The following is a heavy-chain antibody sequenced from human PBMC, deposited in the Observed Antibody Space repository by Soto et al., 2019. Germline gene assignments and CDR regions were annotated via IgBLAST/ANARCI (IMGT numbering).Heavy chain of an antibody. Sequence: GESLKISCKGSGYSFTNYWIAWVCQMPGKGLEYMGIIYPSDSTTRYSPSFQGQVTISADKSISTAYLQWNSLKASDTAMYYCARHGFYGDYPSNYFDPWGQGTLVTVSS. CDR3: ARHGFYGDYPSNYFDP. D-gene: IGHD4-17*01. CDR2: IYPSDSTT. CDR1: GYSFTNYW. V-gene: IGHV5-51*01. J-gene: IGHJ5*02.